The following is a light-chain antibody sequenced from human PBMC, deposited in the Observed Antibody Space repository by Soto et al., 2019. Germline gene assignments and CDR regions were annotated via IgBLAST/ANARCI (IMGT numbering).Light chain of an antibody. CDR3: QSYDSSNLV. CDR2: EDN. CDR1: SGSIASNY. V-gene: IGLV6-57*04. J-gene: IGLJ2*01. Sequence: NFMLTQSHSVSESPGKTVTISCTRSSGSIASNYVQWYQQRPGSAPTTVIYEDNQRPSGVPDRFSGSIDSSSNSASLTISGLKTEDEADYYCQSYDSSNLVFGGGTQLTVL.